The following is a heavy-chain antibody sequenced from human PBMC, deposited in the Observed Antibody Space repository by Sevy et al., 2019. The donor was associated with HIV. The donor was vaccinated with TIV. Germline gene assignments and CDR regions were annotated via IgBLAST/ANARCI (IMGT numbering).Heavy chain of an antibody. CDR3: ARRGIQLRGSDYFYFGLDV. Sequence: GESLKISCKGSGDWCSTEWIAWVRQRPGKGLELMGIIFPGDSDTRYSPSFKGQVTISADESIRTSFLQWNSLKASDTATYFCARRGIQLRGSDYFYFGLDVWGLGTTVTVSS. J-gene: IGHJ6*02. D-gene: IGHD1-1*01. CDR1: GDWCSTEW. CDR2: IFPGDSDT. V-gene: IGHV5-51*01.